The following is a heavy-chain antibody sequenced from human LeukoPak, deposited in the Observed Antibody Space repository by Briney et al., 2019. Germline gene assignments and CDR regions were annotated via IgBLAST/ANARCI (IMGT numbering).Heavy chain of an antibody. V-gene: IGHV3-23*01. Sequence: GGSLRLSCAASGFTFSSYAMSWVRQAPGKGLEWVSAISGSGGGTYYADSVKGRFTISRDNSKNTLYLQMNSLRAEDTAVFYCARELSGSISRHFDYWGQGTLVTVSS. CDR1: GFTFSSYA. D-gene: IGHD2-15*01. J-gene: IGHJ4*02. CDR3: ARELSGSISRHFDY. CDR2: ISGSGGGT.